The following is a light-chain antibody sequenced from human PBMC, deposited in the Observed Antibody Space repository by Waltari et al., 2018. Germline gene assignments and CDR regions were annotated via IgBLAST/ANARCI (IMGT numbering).Light chain of an antibody. CDR3: CSYAGPA. Sequence: QSALTQPRSVSGSPGQSVTIPCTGTGNDVGSYDYVSWYQQQSGRAPKLIIYDVFNRPSGVPDRFSGSRSGGTAYLTIPGLQAEDEADYYCCSYAGPAFGEGTKLTVL. CDR1: GNDVGSYDY. V-gene: IGLV2-11*01. CDR2: DVF. J-gene: IGLJ2*01.